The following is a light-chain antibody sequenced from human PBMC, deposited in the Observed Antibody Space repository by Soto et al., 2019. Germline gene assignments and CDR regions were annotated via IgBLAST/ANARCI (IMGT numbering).Light chain of an antibody. CDR2: DVS. J-gene: IGLJ1*01. CDR1: SSDVAAYKY. CDR3: SLYTARGV. Sequence: QSALTQPASVSGSPGQSITISCTGASSDVAAYKYVSWYQQHPGKAPKLIIYDVSKWPPGVSNRFFGSKSGYTASLTISGLQAEDEADYYCSLYTARGVFGTGTQLTVL. V-gene: IGLV2-14*03.